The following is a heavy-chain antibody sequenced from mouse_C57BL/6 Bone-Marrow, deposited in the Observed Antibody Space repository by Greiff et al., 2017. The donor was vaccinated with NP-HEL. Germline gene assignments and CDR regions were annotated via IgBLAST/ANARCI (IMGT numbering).Heavy chain of an antibody. D-gene: IGHD1-1*01. J-gene: IGHJ4*01. CDR2: IYPSDSET. Sequence: QVHVKQPGAELVRPGSSVKLSCKASGYTFTSYWMDWVKQRPGQGLEWIGNIYPSDSETHYNQKFKDKATLTVDKSSSTAYMQLSSLTSEDSAVYYCARKDLLRSRMDYWGQGTSVTVSS. CDR3: ARKDLLRSRMDY. V-gene: IGHV1-61*01. CDR1: GYTFTSYW.